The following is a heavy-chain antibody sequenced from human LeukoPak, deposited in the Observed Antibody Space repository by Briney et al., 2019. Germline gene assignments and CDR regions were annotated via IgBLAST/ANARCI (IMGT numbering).Heavy chain of an antibody. Sequence: GGSLRLSCAASGFTFSSYAMSWVRQAPGKGLEWVSAISGSGGSTYYADSVKGRFTISRDNAKNTLYLEINSLRAEDTAVYYCAKDPRASYGDYIIRWGLGTLVIVSS. J-gene: IGHJ4*02. CDR1: GFTFSSYA. CDR3: AKDPRASYGDYIIR. V-gene: IGHV3-23*01. D-gene: IGHD4-17*01. CDR2: ISGSGGST.